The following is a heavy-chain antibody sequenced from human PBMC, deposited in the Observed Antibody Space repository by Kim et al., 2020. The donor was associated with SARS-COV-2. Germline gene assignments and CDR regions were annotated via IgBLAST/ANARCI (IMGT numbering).Heavy chain of an antibody. CDR2: NGTSGNNI. V-gene: IGHV3-11*01. J-gene: IGHJ5*02. Sequence: GGSLRLSCAASGFTFSDYYMSWIRQAPGKGLEWIAYNGTSGNNIFYADSVKGRFTMSRDNGRNLLYLQMNSLRAEDTAVYFCARDDKPHHWFDPWGQGTLVTVSS. CDR3: ARDDKPHHWFDP. CDR1: GFTFSDYY.